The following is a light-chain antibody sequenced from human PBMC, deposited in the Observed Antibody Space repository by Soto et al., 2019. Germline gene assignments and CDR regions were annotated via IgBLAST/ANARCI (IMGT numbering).Light chain of an antibody. CDR1: QNFGSSY. V-gene: IGKV3-11*01. Sequence: EIVLTQSPGTLCLSPGERATLSCRASQNFGSSYLAWYQQKPGQAPRLLIYDASNRATGIPARFSGSGSGTDFTLTISSLEPEDFAVYYCQQRSNWPLTFGGGTKGDIK. CDR2: DAS. CDR3: QQRSNWPLT. J-gene: IGKJ4*01.